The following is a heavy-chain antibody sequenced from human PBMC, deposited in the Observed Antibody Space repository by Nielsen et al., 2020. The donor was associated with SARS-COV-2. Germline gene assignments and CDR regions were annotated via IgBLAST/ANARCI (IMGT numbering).Heavy chain of an antibody. CDR2: IYYSGAT. V-gene: IGHV4-59*08. Sequence: SETLSLTCTVSGGSISRYYWSWIRQPPGKGLEWIAYIYYSGATNYNPSLKSRVTISADTSKNQFSLKLSSVTAADTAVYYCARGPVSDEYGETVDWGQGTLVTVSS. D-gene: IGHD4-17*01. CDR1: GGSISRYY. CDR3: ARGPVSDEYGETVD. J-gene: IGHJ4*02.